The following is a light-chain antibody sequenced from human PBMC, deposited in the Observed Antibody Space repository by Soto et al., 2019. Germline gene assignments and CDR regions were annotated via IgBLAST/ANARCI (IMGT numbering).Light chain of an antibody. J-gene: IGLJ2*01. V-gene: IGLV1-44*01. Sequence: QSVLTQPPSVSATPGQGVTLSCSGGDSNIGSTAVNWYQQVPGTAPKLLIYSSNQRPSGVRDRISGSKSGTSASLAISGLQSEDEADYYCAAWDDDLHVWLFGGGTKLTVL. CDR3: AAWDDDLHVWL. CDR1: DSNIGSTA. CDR2: SSN.